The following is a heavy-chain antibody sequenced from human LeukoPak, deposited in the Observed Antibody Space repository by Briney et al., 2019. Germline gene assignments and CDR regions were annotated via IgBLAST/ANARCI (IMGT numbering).Heavy chain of an antibody. CDR1: GFIFDDYA. V-gene: IGHV3-43*02. CDR3: TKDIGERGYGVH. Sequence: QPGGSLRLSCAASGFIFDDYAMHWVRQAPGKGLEWVSLISGDGGRTYYADSVKGRFTISRDNSKNSLYLQMNGLRTEDTALYYCTKDIGERGYGVHWGQGTLVTVSS. J-gene: IGHJ4*02. D-gene: IGHD5/OR15-5a*01. CDR2: ISGDGGRT.